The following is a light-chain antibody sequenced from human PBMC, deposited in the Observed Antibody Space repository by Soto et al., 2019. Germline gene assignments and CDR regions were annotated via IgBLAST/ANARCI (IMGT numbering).Light chain of an antibody. J-gene: IGLJ2*01. V-gene: IGLV2-8*01. Sequence: QSVLTQPPSASGSPGQSVTISCTGTSSDVGGYNYVSWYQQHPGKAPKFMLYEVSRRPSGVPYRFSGSKSGNTASLTVSGLQADDEADYYCSSYAGSNNPVIFGGGTKVTVL. CDR1: SSDVGGYNY. CDR3: SSYAGSNNPVI. CDR2: EVS.